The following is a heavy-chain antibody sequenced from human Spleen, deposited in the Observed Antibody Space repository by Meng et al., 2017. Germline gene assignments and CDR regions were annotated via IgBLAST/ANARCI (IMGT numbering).Heavy chain of an antibody. CDR2: ISGSGGST. CDR3: AKVYYGMDV. Sequence: GESLKISCAASGFSFNNAWMSWVRQAPGKGLEWVSAISGSGGSTYYADSVKGRFTISRDNSKNTLYLQMNSLRAEDTAVYYCAKVYYGMDVWGQGTTVTVSS. CDR1: GFSFNNAW. V-gene: IGHV3-23*01. J-gene: IGHJ6*02.